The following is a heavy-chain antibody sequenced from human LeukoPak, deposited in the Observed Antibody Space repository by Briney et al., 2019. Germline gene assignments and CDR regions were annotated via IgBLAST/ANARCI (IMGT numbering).Heavy chain of an antibody. CDR1: GYTFTSYY. CDR2: INPSGGST. D-gene: IGHD2-15*01. J-gene: IGHJ4*02. CDR3: ARGYCSGNSCYYFDY. Sequence: GASVKVSCKASGYTFTSYYMHWVRQAPGQGLEWMGIINPSGGSTSYAQKFQGRVTMTRDTSTSTVYMELSSLRSEDTAVYFCARGYCSGNSCYYFDYWGPGTLVTVSS. V-gene: IGHV1-46*01.